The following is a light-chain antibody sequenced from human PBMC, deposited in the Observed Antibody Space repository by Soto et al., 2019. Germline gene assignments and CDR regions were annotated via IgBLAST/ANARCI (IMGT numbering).Light chain of an antibody. CDR1: SSNIGAGYD. V-gene: IGLV1-40*01. CDR2: GNS. J-gene: IGLJ1*01. Sequence: QSVLTQPPSVSGAPGQMVTISCTGSSSNIGAGYDVHWYQQLPGTAPKLLIYGNSNRPSGVPDLFSVSKSGTSASLAITGLQAEDEADYYCQSYDSSPGLFVFGTGTKVTVL. CDR3: QSYDSSPGLFV.